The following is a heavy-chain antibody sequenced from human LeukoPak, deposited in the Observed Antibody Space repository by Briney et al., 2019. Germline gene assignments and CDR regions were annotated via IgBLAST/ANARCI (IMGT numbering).Heavy chain of an antibody. Sequence: ASVKVSCKASGYTLTSYDINWVRQATGQGLEWMGWMNPNSGNTGYAQKFQGRVTMTRNTSISTAYMELSSLRSEDTAVYYCARPSYCSGGSCYPGVDYWGQGTLVTVSS. CDR3: ARPSYCSGGSCYPGVDY. CDR1: GYTLTSYD. V-gene: IGHV1-8*01. J-gene: IGHJ4*02. D-gene: IGHD2-15*01. CDR2: MNPNSGNT.